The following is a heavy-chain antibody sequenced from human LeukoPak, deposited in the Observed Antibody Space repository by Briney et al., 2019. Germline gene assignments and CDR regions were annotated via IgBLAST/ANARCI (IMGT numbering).Heavy chain of an antibody. CDR1: GGSISSYY. Sequence: PSETLSLTCTDSGGSISSYYWSWIRQPPGKGLEWIGYIYYSGSTNYNPSLKSRVTISVDTSKNQFSLKLSSVTAADTAVYYCARGRIAARPYYYYYMDVWGKGTTVTVSS. D-gene: IGHD6-6*01. J-gene: IGHJ6*03. V-gene: IGHV4-59*01. CDR2: IYYSGST. CDR3: ARGRIAARPYYYYYMDV.